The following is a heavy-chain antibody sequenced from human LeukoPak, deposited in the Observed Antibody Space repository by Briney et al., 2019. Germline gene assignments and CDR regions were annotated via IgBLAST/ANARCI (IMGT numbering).Heavy chain of an antibody. Sequence: GGSLRLSCAASGFTFSSYSMNWVRQAPGKGLDWVSSITRSSYIYYADSVKGRFTISRDNAKNSLYLQMNSLRAEDTAVYYCARDPYSGSYGDYYYYYMDVWGKGTTVTISS. CDR1: GFTFSSYS. D-gene: IGHD1-26*01. CDR3: ARDPYSGSYGDYYYYYMDV. J-gene: IGHJ6*03. CDR2: ITRSSYI. V-gene: IGHV3-21*01.